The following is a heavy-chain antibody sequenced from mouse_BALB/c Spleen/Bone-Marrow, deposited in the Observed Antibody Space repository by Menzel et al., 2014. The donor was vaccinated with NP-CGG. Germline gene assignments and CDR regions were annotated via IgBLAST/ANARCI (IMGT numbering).Heavy chain of an antibody. CDR3: RSYDYTMDY. J-gene: IGHJ4*01. V-gene: IGHV1S22*01. D-gene: IGHD1-1*01. Sequence: LQQSGSELVRPGASVKLSCEASGYTFTSYWMHWVKQRPGQGLEWIGNIYPGSGSTNYDEKFKSKATLTVDTSSSTAYMQLSSLTSEDSAVYYCRSYDYTMDYWGQGTSVTVSS. CDR1: GYTFTSYW. CDR2: IYPGSGST.